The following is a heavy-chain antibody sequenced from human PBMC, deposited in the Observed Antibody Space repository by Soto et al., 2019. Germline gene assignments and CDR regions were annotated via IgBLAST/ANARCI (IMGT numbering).Heavy chain of an antibody. V-gene: IGHV4-59*08. CDR1: GGSISSYY. Sequence: SETLSLTCTASGGSISSYYWSWIRQPPGKGLEWIGYIYYSGCTNYNPSLKSRVTISVDTSKNQFSLKLSSVTAADTAVYYCGRGVVPAAIFRHYYYMDVWGKGTTVTVSS. CDR3: GRGVVPAAIFRHYYYMDV. D-gene: IGHD2-2*02. CDR2: IYYSGCT. J-gene: IGHJ6*03.